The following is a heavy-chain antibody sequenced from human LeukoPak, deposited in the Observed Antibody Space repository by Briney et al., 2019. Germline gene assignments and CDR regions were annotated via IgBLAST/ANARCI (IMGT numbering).Heavy chain of an antibody. Sequence: PGRSLRLSCAASGFTFSSYAMHWVRQAPGKGLEWVAVISYDGSNKYYADSVKDRFTISRDNSKNTLYLQMNSLRAEDTAVYYCARGRRVLAVAGTEGVYYYYGMDVWGKGTTVTVSS. CDR3: ARGRRVLAVAGTEGVYYYYGMDV. D-gene: IGHD6-19*01. J-gene: IGHJ6*04. CDR1: GFTFSSYA. V-gene: IGHV3-30*04. CDR2: ISYDGSNK.